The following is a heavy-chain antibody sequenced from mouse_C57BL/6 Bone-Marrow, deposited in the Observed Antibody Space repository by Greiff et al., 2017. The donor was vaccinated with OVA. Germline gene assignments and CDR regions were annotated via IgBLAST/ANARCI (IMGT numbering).Heavy chain of an antibody. D-gene: IGHD1-1*01. J-gene: IGHJ1*03. Sequence: VQLQQPGAELVKPGASVKLSCKASGYTFTSYWMHWVKQRPGRGLEWIGEIYPRSGNTYYNEKFKGKATLTVDKSSSTAYMQLSSLTSEDSAVYYCAILYYYGSSYHWYFDVWGTGTTVTVSS. V-gene: IGHV1-55*01. CDR3: AILYYYGSSYHWYFDV. CDR1: GYTFTSYW. CDR2: IYPRSGNT.